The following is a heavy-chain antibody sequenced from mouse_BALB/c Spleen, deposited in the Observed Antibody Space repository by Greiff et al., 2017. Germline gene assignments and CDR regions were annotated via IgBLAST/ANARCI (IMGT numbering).Heavy chain of an antibody. Sequence: EVQLVESGGGLVKPGGSLKLSCAASGFTFSDYYMYWVRQTPEKRLEWVATISDGGSYTYYPDSVKGRFTISRDNAKNNLYLQMSSLKSEDTAMYYCARDRGNGNYGFAYWGQGTLVTVSA. J-gene: IGHJ3*01. V-gene: IGHV5-4*02. CDR1: GFTFSDYY. CDR2: ISDGGSYT. D-gene: IGHD2-1*01. CDR3: ARDRGNGNYGFAY.